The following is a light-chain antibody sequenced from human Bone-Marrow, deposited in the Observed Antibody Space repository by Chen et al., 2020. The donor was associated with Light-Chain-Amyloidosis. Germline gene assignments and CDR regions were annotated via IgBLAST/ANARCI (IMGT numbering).Light chain of an antibody. J-gene: IGLJ3*02. CDR1: NIGSTS. CDR3: QVWDRSSDRPV. Sequence: YVLTQPSSVSVPPGETATIACGGNNIGSTSVHWYQQTPGQAPLLVVYDDSDRPSGIPERLSGSNSGNTATLTISRVEAGDEADYYCQVWDRSSDRPVFGGGTKLTVL. CDR2: DDS. V-gene: IGLV3-21*02.